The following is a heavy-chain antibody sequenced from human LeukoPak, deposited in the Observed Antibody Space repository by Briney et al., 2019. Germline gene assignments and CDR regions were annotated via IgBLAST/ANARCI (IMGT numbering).Heavy chain of an antibody. CDR2: IIPIFGIA. Sequence: SVKVSCKASGGTFSSYAISWVRQAPGQGLEWMGRIIPIFGIANYAQKFQGRVTITADKSTSTAYMELRSLRSDGTAVYYCARDFDVWGQGTMVTVSS. CDR3: ARDFDV. CDR1: GGTFSSYA. V-gene: IGHV1-69*04. J-gene: IGHJ3*01.